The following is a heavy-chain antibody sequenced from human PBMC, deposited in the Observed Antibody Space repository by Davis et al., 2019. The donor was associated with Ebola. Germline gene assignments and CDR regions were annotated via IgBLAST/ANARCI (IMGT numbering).Heavy chain of an antibody. CDR2: INAGNGNT. CDR3: AREVADSSGCDY. J-gene: IGHJ4*02. V-gene: IGHV1-3*01. D-gene: IGHD6-19*01. CDR1: GYTFTSYA. Sequence: AASVKVSCKASGYTFTSYAMHWVRQAPGQRLEWMGWINAGNGNTKYSQKFQGRVTITRGTSASTAYMELSSLRSEDTAVYYCAREVADSSGCDYWGQGTLVTVSS.